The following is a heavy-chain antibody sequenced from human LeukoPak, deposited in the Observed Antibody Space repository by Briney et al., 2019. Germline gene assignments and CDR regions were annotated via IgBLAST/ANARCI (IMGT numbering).Heavy chain of an antibody. CDR3: AGTSGSYYFDY. J-gene: IGHJ4*02. V-gene: IGHV3-21*01. Sequence: PGGSLRLSCAASGFTFSSYSMTWVRQSPGKGLEWVSSISRNSGYIYYTDSMKGRLTISRDNANNSLYLQMNSLRAEDTAVYYCAGTSGSYYFDYWGQGTLVTVSS. CDR2: ISRNSGYI. D-gene: IGHD2-15*01. CDR1: GFTFSSYS.